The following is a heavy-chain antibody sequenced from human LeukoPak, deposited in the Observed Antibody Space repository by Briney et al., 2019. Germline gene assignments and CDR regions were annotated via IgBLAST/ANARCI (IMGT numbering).Heavy chain of an antibody. V-gene: IGHV4-34*01. Sequence: SETLSLTCAVYGGSFSGYYWSWIRQPPGKGLEWIGEINHSGSTNYNPSLKSRVTISVDTSKNQFSLKLSSVTAADTAVYYCARVGWLQSPYFDYWGQGTLVTVSS. D-gene: IGHD5-24*01. J-gene: IGHJ4*02. CDR1: GGSFSGYY. CDR3: ARVGWLQSPYFDY. CDR2: INHSGST.